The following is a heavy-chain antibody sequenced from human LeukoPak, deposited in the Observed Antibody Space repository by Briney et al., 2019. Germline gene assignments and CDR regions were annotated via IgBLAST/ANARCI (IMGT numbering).Heavy chain of an antibody. D-gene: IGHD1-1*01. V-gene: IGHV4-38-2*02. CDR3: ARDHGATTGIFGY. Sequence: SETLSLTCTVSGYSISSGYYWGWIRQPPGKGLEWIGSIYHSGSTYYNPSLKSRVTISVDTSKNQFSLKLSSVTAADTAVYYCARDHGATTGIFGYWGQGTLVTVSS. CDR1: GYSISSGYY. J-gene: IGHJ4*02. CDR2: IYHSGST.